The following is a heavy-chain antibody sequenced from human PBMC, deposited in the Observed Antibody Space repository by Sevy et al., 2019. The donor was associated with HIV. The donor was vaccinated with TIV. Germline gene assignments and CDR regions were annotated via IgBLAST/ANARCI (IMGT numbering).Heavy chain of an antibody. D-gene: IGHD2-8*02. CDR1: GFTFSNYG. V-gene: IGHV3-30*02. J-gene: IGHJ3*02. Sequence: GGSLRLSCAASGFTFSNYGIHWVRQAPCEGLEWVAFIRYDGSNKYYADSVKGRFTISRDNSKNTLYLQMNSLRAEDTAVCYCARDRKVVLVVYAIPFDAFDIWGQGTMVTVSS. CDR2: IRYDGSNK. CDR3: ARDRKVVLVVYAIPFDAFDI.